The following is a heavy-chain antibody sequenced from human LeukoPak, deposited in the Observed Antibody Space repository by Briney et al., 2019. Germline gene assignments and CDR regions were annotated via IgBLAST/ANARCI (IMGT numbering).Heavy chain of an antibody. CDR2: INPNSGGT. CDR3: ARDLVAGHGWFDP. J-gene: IGHJ5*02. CDR1: GYTFTGYY. D-gene: IGHD2-15*01. Sequence: ASVKVSCKASGYTFTGYYMHWVRQAPGQGLEWMGWINPNSGGTNYAQNLQGRVTMTTDTSTSTAYMELRSLRSDDTAVYYCARDLVAGHGWFDPWGQGTLVTVSS. V-gene: IGHV1-2*02.